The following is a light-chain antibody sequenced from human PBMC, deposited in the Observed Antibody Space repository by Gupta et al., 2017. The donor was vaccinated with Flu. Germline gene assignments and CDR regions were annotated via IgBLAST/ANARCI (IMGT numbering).Light chain of an antibody. CDR3: QSYDSSLNGYWV. CDR1: SSNIGAGYD. J-gene: IGLJ3*02. CDR2: VNS. V-gene: IGLV1-40*01. Sequence: QSVLTQPPSVSGAPGQRVTISCTGSSSNIGAGYDVHWYQQLPGAAPKLLIYVNSNRPSGVPDRFSGSKSGTSASLAITGLQAEDEGEYYCQSYDSSLNGYWVFGGGTKLTVL.